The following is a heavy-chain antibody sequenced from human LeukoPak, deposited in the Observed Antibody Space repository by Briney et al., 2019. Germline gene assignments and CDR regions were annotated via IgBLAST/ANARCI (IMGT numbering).Heavy chain of an antibody. CDR1: GGSISSYY. Sequence: PSETLSLICTVSGGSISSYYWSWIRQPPGKGLEWIGYIYYSGSTNYNPSLKSRVTISVDTSKNQFSLKLSSVTAADTAVYYCARVGMTNDAFDIWGQGTMVTVSS. V-gene: IGHV4-59*01. CDR3: ARVGMTNDAFDI. D-gene: IGHD4-11*01. CDR2: IYYSGST. J-gene: IGHJ3*02.